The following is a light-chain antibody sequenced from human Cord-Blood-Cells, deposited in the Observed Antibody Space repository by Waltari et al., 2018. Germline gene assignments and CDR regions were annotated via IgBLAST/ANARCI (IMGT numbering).Light chain of an antibody. J-gene: IGLJ2*01. CDR1: SSYVGCHNY. Sequence: QSALTQPASLSGSPGQSITLPCPGTSSYVGCHNYVAWYQQHPGKAPKLMIYDVSNRPSGVSNRFSGSKSGNTASLTISGLQAEDEADYYCSSYTSSSVVFGGGTKLTVL. CDR3: SSYTSSSVV. V-gene: IGLV2-14*01. CDR2: DVS.